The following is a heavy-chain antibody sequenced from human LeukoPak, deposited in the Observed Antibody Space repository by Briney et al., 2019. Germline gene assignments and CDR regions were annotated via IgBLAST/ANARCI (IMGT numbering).Heavy chain of an antibody. Sequence: SETLSLTCTVSGGSISSGSYYWGWIRQPPGKGLEWIGTIYYSGATYYNPSLKSRVTISVDTSKNQFSLKVSSVIAADTALYYCARHIWESTARPWFAPWGQGTLATVSS. CDR1: GGSISSGSYY. CDR3: ARHIWESTARPWFAP. V-gene: IGHV4-39*01. CDR2: IYYSGAT. D-gene: IGHD1-26*01. J-gene: IGHJ5*02.